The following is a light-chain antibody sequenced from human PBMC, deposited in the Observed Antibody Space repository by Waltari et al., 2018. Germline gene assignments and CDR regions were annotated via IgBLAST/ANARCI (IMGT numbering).Light chain of an antibody. CDR2: TAS. J-gene: IGKJ3*01. CDR1: QGISNF. V-gene: IGKV1-39*01. Sequence: DIQMTQSPSSLSASVGDRVTLTCRGSQGISNFLNWYQQKPGKAPKLLIYTASTLQSGVPSRFSGDGSGTEFTLTISSLQPEDFATYYCQQSYSFPETFGPGTKVDV. CDR3: QQSYSFPET.